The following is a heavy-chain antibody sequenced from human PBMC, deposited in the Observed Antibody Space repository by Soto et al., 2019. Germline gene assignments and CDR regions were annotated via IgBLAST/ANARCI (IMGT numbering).Heavy chain of an antibody. J-gene: IGHJ4*01. V-gene: IGHV3-23*01. CDR3: AKDYYGSGSRGFFDY. CDR1: GFTFSGYA. CDR2: ISGNGGST. Sequence: GGSLRLSCAASGFTFSGYAVSWVRQAPGKGLEWVSGISGNGGSTYYADSVKGRFTISRDKSKSTLYLQMNSLRAEDTAVYYCAKDYYGSGSRGFFDYWGHGTLVTVSS. D-gene: IGHD3-10*01.